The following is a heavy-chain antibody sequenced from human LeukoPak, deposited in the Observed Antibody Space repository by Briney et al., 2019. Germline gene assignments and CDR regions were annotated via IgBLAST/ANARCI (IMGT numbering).Heavy chain of an antibody. V-gene: IGHV1-46*01. CDR1: GYTFTNNF. D-gene: IGHD3-10*01. CDR2: INPSGGST. CDR3: ARDSITMVRGVIGY. Sequence: GASVKVSCKASGYTFTNNFMHWVRQAPGQGLEWMGIINPSGGSTSYAQKFQGRVTMTRDTSTSTVYMELSSLRSEDTAVYYCARDSITMVRGVIGYWGQGTLVTVSS. J-gene: IGHJ4*02.